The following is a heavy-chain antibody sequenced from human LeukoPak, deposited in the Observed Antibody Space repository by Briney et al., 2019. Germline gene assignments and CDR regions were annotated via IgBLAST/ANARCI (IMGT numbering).Heavy chain of an antibody. CDR1: GGSLSSTIYY. CDR2: IYYRGST. J-gene: IGHJ3*02. V-gene: IGHV4-39*07. CDR3: ARDLTDYDFWSGKGAFDI. D-gene: IGHD3-3*01. Sequence: SETLSLTCTVSGGSLSSTIYYWGWIRQPPGKGLEWIGSIYYRGSTYYNPSLKSRVTISVDTSKNQFSLKLSSVTAADTAVYYCARDLTDYDFWSGKGAFDIWGQGTMVTVSS.